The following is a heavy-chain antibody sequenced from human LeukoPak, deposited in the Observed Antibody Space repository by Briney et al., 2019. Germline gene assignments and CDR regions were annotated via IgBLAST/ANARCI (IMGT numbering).Heavy chain of an antibody. CDR3: ARDAPGIAAAGVY. Sequence: SQTLSLTCTVSGGPISSGSYYWNWIRQPAGRGLESIGRIYITGSTTGSTTYNPSLTRRVTTSIATSRTHFFLELSSGTAADTAVYYCARDAPGIAAAGVYWGQGTLVTVSS. V-gene: IGHV4-61*02. J-gene: IGHJ4*02. CDR2: IYITGSTTGST. CDR1: GGPISSGSYY. D-gene: IGHD6-13*01.